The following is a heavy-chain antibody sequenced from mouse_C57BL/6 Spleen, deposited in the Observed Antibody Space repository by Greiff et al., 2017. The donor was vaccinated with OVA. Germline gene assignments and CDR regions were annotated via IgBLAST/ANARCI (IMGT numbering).Heavy chain of an antibody. V-gene: IGHV1-19*01. CDR2: INPYNGGT. J-gene: IGHJ3*01. CDR1: GYTFTDYY. CDR3: ARETAQAQFAY. D-gene: IGHD3-2*02. Sequence: VQLQQSGPVLVKPGASVKMSCKASGYTFTDYYMNWVKQSHGKSLEWIGVINPYNGGTSYNQKFKGKATLTVDKSSSTAYMELNSLTSEDSAVYYCARETAQAQFAYWGQGTLVTVSA.